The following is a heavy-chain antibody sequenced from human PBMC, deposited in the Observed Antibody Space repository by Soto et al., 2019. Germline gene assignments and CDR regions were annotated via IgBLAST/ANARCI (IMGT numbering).Heavy chain of an antibody. V-gene: IGHV2-5*02. CDR3: AHKSWEQLNLSDS. J-gene: IGHJ5*01. CDR1: GFPISKRGVG. Sequence: GLTREKNTQTHTKTVNLSGFPISKRGVGVGWIRQPPGKALEWLALIYWDDDKRYSPSLKSRLTITKDTSKNQVVLTMTNMDPVDTATYYCAHKSWEQLNLSDSLGQGTPVT. CDR2: IYWDDDK. D-gene: IGHD1-26*01.